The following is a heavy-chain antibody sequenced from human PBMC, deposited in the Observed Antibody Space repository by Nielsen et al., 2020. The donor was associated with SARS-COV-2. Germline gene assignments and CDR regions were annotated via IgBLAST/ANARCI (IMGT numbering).Heavy chain of an antibody. CDR2: ISSSSSYI. CDR1: GFTFSSYA. V-gene: IGHV3-21*01. Sequence: GGSLRLSCAASGFTFSSYAMSWVRQAPGKGLEWVSSISSSSSYIYYADSVKGRFTISRDNAKNSLYLQMNSLRAEDTAVYYCARDRGGGYDYVPSYFDYWGQGTLVTVSS. CDR3: ARDRGGGYDYVPSYFDY. D-gene: IGHD5-12*01. J-gene: IGHJ4*02.